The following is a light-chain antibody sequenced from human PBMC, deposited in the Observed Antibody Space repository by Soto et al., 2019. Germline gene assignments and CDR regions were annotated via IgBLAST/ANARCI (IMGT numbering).Light chain of an antibody. CDR1: SSDLGCYNY. CDR2: EVT. CDR3: SSYAGSNNFV. Sequence: QSVLTQPPSASGSPGQSVTISCTGTSSDLGCYNYVSWYQQHPGKAPKLMIFEVTRRPSGVPDRFSGSKSGNTASLTVSGLQAEDEADYYCSSYAGSNNFVFGSGTKVTVL. J-gene: IGLJ1*01. V-gene: IGLV2-8*01.